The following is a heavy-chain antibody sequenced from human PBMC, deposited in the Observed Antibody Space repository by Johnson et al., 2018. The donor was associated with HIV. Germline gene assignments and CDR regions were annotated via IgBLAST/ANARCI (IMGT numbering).Heavy chain of an antibody. D-gene: IGHD6-19*01. V-gene: IGHV3-30*18. CDR3: AKDMRAGPHAFDI. CDR2: ISYDGSNK. J-gene: IGHJ3*02. Sequence: QVQLVESGGGVVQPGRSLRLSCAASGFTFSSYGMHWVRQAPGKGLEWVAVISYDGSNKYYADSVKGRFTISRDNSKNTLYLQMNSLRAEDTAVYYCAKDMRAGPHAFDIWGQGTMVTVSS. CDR1: GFTFSSYG.